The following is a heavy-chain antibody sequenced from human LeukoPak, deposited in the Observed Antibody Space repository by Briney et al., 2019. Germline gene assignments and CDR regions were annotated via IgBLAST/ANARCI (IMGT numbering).Heavy chain of an antibody. CDR1: GYSINNNYY. V-gene: IGHV4-38-2*02. Sequence: SETLSLTCTVSGYSINNNYYWGWIRQPPGKGLEWIGIIYHSGSTYYNPSLKSRVTISIDTSKNQFSLKVSSVTAADTAVYYCAKRGNWGFFDYWGQGTLVTVSS. CDR2: IYHSGST. D-gene: IGHD7-27*01. CDR3: AKRGNWGFFDY. J-gene: IGHJ4*02.